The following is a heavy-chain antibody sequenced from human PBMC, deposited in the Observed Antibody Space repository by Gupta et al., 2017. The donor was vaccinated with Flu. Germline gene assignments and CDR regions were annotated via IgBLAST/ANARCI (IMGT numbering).Heavy chain of an antibody. J-gene: IGHJ5*02. V-gene: IGHV1-2*02. CDR2: INPKSGGI. CDR1: GHTFTDYY. Sequence: QVQLVQSGAEVKKPGASVKVSCKTLGHTFTDYYIHWVRQAPGQGLEWMGWINPKSGGIKYAQRGQGRVTMTRDTSITTAYMDLTSLRYEEKATYYCTRDSAEGAVESVGLGPWGQGTLVAVS. D-gene: IGHD6-19*01. CDR3: TRDSAEGAVESVGLGP.